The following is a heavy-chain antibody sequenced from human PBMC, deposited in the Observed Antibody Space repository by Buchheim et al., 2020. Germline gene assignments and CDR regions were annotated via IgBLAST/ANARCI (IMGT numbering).Heavy chain of an antibody. CDR3: ASRLHFYYGDYVRY. D-gene: IGHD4-17*01. CDR2: INHSGST. V-gene: IGHV4-34*01. J-gene: IGHJ4*02. CDR1: GGSFSGYY. Sequence: QVQLQQRGAGLLKPSETLSLTCAVYGGSFSGYYWSWIRQPPGKGLEWIGEINHSGSTNYNPSLKSRVTISVDTSKNQFSLKLSSVTAADTAVYYCASRLHFYYGDYVRYWGQGTL.